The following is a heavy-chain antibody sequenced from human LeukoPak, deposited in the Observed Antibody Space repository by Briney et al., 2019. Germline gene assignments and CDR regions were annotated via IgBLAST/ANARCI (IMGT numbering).Heavy chain of an antibody. CDR1: GGTFTSYA. Sequence: SVKVSCKASGGTFTSYAISWVRQAPGQGLEWMGRIIHILGIANYAQKFQGRVTITADKSTSTAYMELSSLRSEDTAVYYCARDDYGSGSLSYYYGMDVWGQGTTVTVSS. J-gene: IGHJ6*02. CDR3: ARDDYGSGSLSYYYGMDV. CDR2: IIHILGIA. D-gene: IGHD3-10*01. V-gene: IGHV1-69*04.